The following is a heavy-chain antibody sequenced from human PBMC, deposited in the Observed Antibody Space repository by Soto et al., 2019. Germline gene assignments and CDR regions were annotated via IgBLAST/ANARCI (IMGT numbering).Heavy chain of an antibody. CDR1: GGSMSGHY. V-gene: IGHV4-59*11. CDR2: IYHPGST. CDR3: ATRSPAFDF. Sequence: SETLSLTCTVSGGSMSGHYWSWVRQPPGKGLEYIGYIYHPGSTNYNPSLKSRVTMTTDTSTSTAYMELRSLRSDDTAVYYCATRSPAFDFWGQGTLVTVSS. J-gene: IGHJ4*02.